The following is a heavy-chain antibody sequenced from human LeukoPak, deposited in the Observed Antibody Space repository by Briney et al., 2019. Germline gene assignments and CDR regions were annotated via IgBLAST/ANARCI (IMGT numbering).Heavy chain of an antibody. CDR2: IYHSGST. D-gene: IGHD2/OR15-2a*01. CDR3: ARAHSIASYYYGVDV. CDR1: GGSISSSNW. J-gene: IGHJ6*02. Sequence: TSETLSLTCAVSGGSISSSNWWSWVRQPPGKGLEWIGEIYHSGSTYYNPSLKSRVTLSVDTSENQFSLKLSSVTAADTAVYYCARAHSIASYYYGVDVWGQGTTVTVSS. V-gene: IGHV4-4*02.